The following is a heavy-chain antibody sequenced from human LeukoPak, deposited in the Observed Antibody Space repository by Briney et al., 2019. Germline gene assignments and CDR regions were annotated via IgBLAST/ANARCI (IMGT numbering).Heavy chain of an antibody. CDR2: VYTSGST. D-gene: IGHD3-9*01. CDR3: ARVRTYYDILTGYSDNAFDI. Sequence: SETLSLTCTASGGSISSYSWSWIRQPAGKGLEWIGRVYTSGSTNYNPSLKSRVTMSVDTSKNQFSLKLSSVTAADTAVYYCARVRTYYDILTGYSDNAFDIWGQGTMVTVSS. J-gene: IGHJ3*02. CDR1: GGSISSYS. V-gene: IGHV4-4*07.